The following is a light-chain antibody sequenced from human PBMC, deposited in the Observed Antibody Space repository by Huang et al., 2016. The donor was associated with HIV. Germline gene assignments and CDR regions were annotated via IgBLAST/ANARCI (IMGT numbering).Light chain of an antibody. CDR2: GAS. CDR3: QQYNDWPPIT. CDR1: HSVATN. Sequence: DIVMTQSPVTLSLSPGEGATLSCEASHSVATNVAWFQQKPGQAPRLLRYGASTRATGTPVRFRGSGSGTDFSLSITSLHRDDFGVYYCQQYNDWPPITFGQGTRL. J-gene: IGKJ5*01. V-gene: IGKV3-15*01.